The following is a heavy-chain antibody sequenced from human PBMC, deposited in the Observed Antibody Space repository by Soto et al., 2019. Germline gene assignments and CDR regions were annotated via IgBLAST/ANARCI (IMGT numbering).Heavy chain of an antibody. CDR3: ARLLYGLGSWFDP. V-gene: IGHV4-59*08. J-gene: IGHJ5*02. CDR1: GGSISSYY. CDR2: IYYSGST. D-gene: IGHD3-10*01. Sequence: QVQLQESGPGLVKPSETLSLTCTVSGGSISSYYWSWIRQPPGKGLEWIGYIYYSGSTNYNPSLKSRVTTAAGTSRNRFSLKLSSVAAADTAVYYCARLLYGLGSWFDPWGQGTLVTVSS.